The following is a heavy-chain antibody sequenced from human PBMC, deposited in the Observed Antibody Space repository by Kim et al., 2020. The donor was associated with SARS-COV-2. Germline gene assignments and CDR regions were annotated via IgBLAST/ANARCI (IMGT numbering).Heavy chain of an antibody. CDR2: ISGSGGST. CDR1: GFTFSSYA. D-gene: IGHD1-26*01. Sequence: GGSLRLSCAASGFTFSSYAMSWVRQAPGKGLEWVSAISGSGGSTYYADSVKGRFTISRDNSKNTLYLQMNSLRAEDTAVYYCAKGGEVGATGAYYYYGMDVWGQGTTGTVSS. V-gene: IGHV3-23*01. CDR3: AKGGEVGATGAYYYYGMDV. J-gene: IGHJ6*02.